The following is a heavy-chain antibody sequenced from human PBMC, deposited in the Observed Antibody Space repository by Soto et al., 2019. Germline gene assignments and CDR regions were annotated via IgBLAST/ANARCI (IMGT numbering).Heavy chain of an antibody. J-gene: IGHJ6*02. CDR2: IIPIFGTA. Sequence: SVKVSCKASGGTFSSYAISWVRQAPGQGLEWMGGIIPIFGTANYAQKSQGRVTITADESTSTAYMELSSLRSEDTAVYYCARGIQLWRTDYYGMDVWGQGTTVPVSS. D-gene: IGHD5-18*01. CDR3: ARGIQLWRTDYYGMDV. CDR1: GGTFSSYA. V-gene: IGHV1-69*13.